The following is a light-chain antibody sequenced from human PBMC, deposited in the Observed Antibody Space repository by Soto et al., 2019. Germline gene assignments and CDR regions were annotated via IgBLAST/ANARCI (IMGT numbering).Light chain of an antibody. CDR1: QSFSSSY. V-gene: IGKV3-20*01. CDR3: QQYGSSPYT. J-gene: IGKJ2*01. Sequence: EIVLTQSPGTLSLSPGGRGTLSCRASQSFSSSYLAWYQQKPGQAPRLLIYGASSRATGIPDRFSGSGSGTDFTLTISRLEPEDCPVYFCQQYGSSPYTVGEGTKLEIK. CDR2: GAS.